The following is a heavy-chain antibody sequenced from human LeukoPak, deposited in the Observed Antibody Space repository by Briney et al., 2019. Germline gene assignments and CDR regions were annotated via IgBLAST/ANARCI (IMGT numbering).Heavy chain of an antibody. Sequence: GGSLRLSCAASGFTFSNYALTWVRQAPGKGLEWVSAISGSGGISYYADSVKGRFTISRDNAKNSLYLQMNSLRAEDTAVYYCARTGGYSSGWYLRYYFDYWGQGTLVTVSS. D-gene: IGHD6-19*01. V-gene: IGHV3-23*01. CDR3: ARTGGYSSGWYLRYYFDY. CDR1: GFTFSNYA. CDR2: ISGSGGIS. J-gene: IGHJ4*02.